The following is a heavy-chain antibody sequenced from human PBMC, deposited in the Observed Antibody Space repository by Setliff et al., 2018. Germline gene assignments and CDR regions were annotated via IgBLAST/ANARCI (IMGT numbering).Heavy chain of an antibody. J-gene: IGHJ4*02. V-gene: IGHV3-48*01. Sequence: GGSLRLSCEASGFTFSGYSMNWVRQAPGKGLEWVSYISSSSHIISYADSVKGRFTISRDNSKNTLYLHMNSLRVEDTAVYSCAKWGGSLDSIGYYLGPFDHWGQGTLVTVSS. CDR1: GFTFSGYS. CDR2: ISSSSHII. D-gene: IGHD3-22*01. CDR3: AKWGGSLDSIGYYLGPFDH.